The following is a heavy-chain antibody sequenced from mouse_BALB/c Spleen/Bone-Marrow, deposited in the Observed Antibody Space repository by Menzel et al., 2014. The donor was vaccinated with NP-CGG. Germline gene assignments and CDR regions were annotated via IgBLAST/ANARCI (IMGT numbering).Heavy chain of an antibody. CDR3: ARDSNDY. Sequence: VNVVESGGGLVQPGGSLKLSCAASGFTFSSYGMSWVRQTPDKRLELVATINSNGGSTYYPDSVKGRFTISRDNAKNTLYLQMSSLKSEDTAMYYCARDSNDYWGQGTTLTVSS. CDR1: GFTFSSYG. V-gene: IGHV5-6-3*01. J-gene: IGHJ2*01. CDR2: INSNGGST.